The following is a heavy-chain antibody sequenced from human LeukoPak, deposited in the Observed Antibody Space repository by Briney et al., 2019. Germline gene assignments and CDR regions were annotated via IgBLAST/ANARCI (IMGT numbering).Heavy chain of an antibody. CDR2: IYSGGDT. J-gene: IGHJ4*02. CDR1: GFIVSSNY. D-gene: IGHD1-26*01. V-gene: IGHV3-66*01. Sequence: GGSPRLSCAASGFIVSSNYMTWVRQAPGKGLEWLSVIYSGGDTYYADSVKGRSTISRDNSKNTLYLQMNSLRAEDTAVYYCARRSGEGYFDCWGQGTLVTVSS. CDR3: ARRSGEGYFDC.